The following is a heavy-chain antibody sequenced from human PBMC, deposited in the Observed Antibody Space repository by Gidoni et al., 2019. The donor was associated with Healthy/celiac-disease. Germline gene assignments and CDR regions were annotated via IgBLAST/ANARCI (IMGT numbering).Heavy chain of an antibody. CDR2: IIPIFGTA. V-gene: IGHV1-69*06. Sequence: QVQLVQSGAEVKKPVSSVKVSCKASGGTFSSYAISWVRHAPGQGLEWMGGIIPIFGTANYAQKFQGRVTITADKSTSTAYMELSSLRSEDTAVYYCARVLGYYYDSSGYWFDPWGQGTLVTVSS. CDR1: GGTFSSYA. D-gene: IGHD3-22*01. J-gene: IGHJ5*02. CDR3: ARVLGYYYDSSGYWFDP.